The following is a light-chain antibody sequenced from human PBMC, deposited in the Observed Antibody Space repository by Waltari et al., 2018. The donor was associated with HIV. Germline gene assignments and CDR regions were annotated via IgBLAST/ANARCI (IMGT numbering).Light chain of an antibody. CDR2: DVS. CDR3: CSYAGTYTYV. J-gene: IGLJ1*01. CDR1: SSDVGGYKY. V-gene: IGLV2-11*01. Sequence: QSALTQPRSVSGSPGQSVTISCTGTSSDVGGYKYVSWYQHHPGKAPKLMIYDVSKRPSGVPDRFSGSKSGNTASLTISGLQAEDEADYYCCSYAGTYTYVFGTGTKVTVL.